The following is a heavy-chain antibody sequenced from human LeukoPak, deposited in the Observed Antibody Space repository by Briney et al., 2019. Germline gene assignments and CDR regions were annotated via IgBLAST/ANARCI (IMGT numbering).Heavy chain of an antibody. Sequence: GGSLRLSCAASGFTFSSYSMNWARRSPGGGVEGVTSISSSSRYIHYADSVKGRFTISRDNAKNSLYLQMNSLRAEDTAVYYCARVTVIFQEDAFDIWGQGTMVTVSS. CDR3: ARVTVIFQEDAFDI. D-gene: IGHD4-17*01. V-gene: IGHV3-21*01. CDR2: ISSSSRYI. J-gene: IGHJ3*02. CDR1: GFTFSSYS.